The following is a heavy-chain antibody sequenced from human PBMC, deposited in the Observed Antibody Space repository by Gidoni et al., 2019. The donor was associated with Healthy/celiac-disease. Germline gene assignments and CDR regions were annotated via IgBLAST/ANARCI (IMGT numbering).Heavy chain of an antibody. V-gene: IGHV3-48*03. D-gene: IGHD3-10*01. CDR3: AGRDFYGSGNPDY. J-gene: IGHJ4*02. CDR2: ISSGGRTI. CDR1: GFPFSSYE. Sequence: EAARVASGGGLVQPGGSLRLSCAPSGFPFSSYEMNWVRPAPGTGLGWFSYISSGGRTIYYADSVKGRFTISRDNAKNSLYLQMNSLRAEDTAVYYCAGRDFYGSGNPDYWGQGTLVTVSS.